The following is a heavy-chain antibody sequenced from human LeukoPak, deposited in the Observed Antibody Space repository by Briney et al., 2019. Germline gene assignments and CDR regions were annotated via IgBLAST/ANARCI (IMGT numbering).Heavy chain of an antibody. CDR1: GFTFSSYS. J-gene: IGHJ4*02. CDR2: VHSGGNT. Sequence: TGGSLRLSCAASGFTFSSYSMNWVRQAPGKGLEWVSVVHSGGNTYYADSVKGRFAISRDNSKNTLYLQMNSLRAEDTAVYFCARASTSGWDGFDHWGQGTLVTVSS. CDR3: ARASTSGWDGFDH. V-gene: IGHV3-53*01. D-gene: IGHD6-19*01.